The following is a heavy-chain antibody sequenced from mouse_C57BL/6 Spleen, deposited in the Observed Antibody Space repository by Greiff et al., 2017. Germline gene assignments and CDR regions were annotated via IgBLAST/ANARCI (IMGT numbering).Heavy chain of an antibody. CDR2: IDPNSGGT. CDR1: GYTFTSYW. J-gene: IGHJ3*01. D-gene: IGHD1-1*01. CDR3: ARGLTTVVARDSFAY. V-gene: IGHV1-72*01. Sequence: VQLQQPGAELVKPGASVKLSCKASGYTFTSYWMPWVKQRPGRGLEWIGRIDPNSGGTTYTEKFKSKATLTVDKPSSTAYMQLSSLTTEDSAVYYCARGLTTVVARDSFAYWGQGTLVTVSA.